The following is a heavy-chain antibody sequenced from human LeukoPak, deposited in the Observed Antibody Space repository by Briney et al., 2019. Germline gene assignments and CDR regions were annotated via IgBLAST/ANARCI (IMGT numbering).Heavy chain of an antibody. J-gene: IGHJ4*02. CDR3: ARETSEGYCSSTSCSYFDY. D-gene: IGHD2-2*01. Sequence: ASVKVSCKASGYTFTGYYMLWVRQAPGQGLEWMGWINPNSGGTNYAQKFQGRVTMTRDTSISTAYMELSRLRSDDTAVYYCARETSEGYCSSTSCSYFDYWGQGTLVTVSS. CDR1: GYTFTGYY. V-gene: IGHV1-2*02. CDR2: INPNSGGT.